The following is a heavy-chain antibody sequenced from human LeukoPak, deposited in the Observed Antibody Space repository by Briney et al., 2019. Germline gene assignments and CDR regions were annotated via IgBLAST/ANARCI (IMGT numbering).Heavy chain of an antibody. V-gene: IGHV1-18*01. CDR3: ARGKNTNRYPIDLDY. CDR1: GYTFTSYG. Sequence: ASVKVSCKASGYTFTSYGISWVRQAPGQGLEWMGWISAYNGNTNYAQKLQGRVTMTTDTSTSTAYMELRSLRSDDTAVYYCARGKNTNRYPIDLDYWGQGTLVTVSS. CDR2: ISAYNGNT. D-gene: IGHD1-14*01. J-gene: IGHJ4*02.